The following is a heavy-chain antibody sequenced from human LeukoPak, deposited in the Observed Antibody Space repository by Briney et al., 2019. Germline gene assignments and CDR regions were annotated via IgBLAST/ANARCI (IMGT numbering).Heavy chain of an antibody. J-gene: IGHJ4*02. CDR2: IYYSGST. CDR1: GGSIRSGGYY. V-gene: IGHV4-31*03. D-gene: IGHD5-12*01. CDR3: GRDSKELASPGMDY. Sequence: PSETLSLTCTVSGGSIRSGGYYWSWIRQHPGKGLGWIGYIYYSGSTYSNPSLKSRVTMSVDTSKNQFSLKLNSVTAADTAVYYCGRDSKELASPGMDYWGQGTLVTVSS.